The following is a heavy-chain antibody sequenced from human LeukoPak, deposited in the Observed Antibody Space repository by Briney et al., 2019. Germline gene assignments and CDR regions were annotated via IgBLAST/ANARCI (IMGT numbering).Heavy chain of an antibody. CDR1: GFSISSFW. D-gene: IGHD2-2*01. Sequence: HPGGSLRLSCAASGFSISSFWMSWVRHAPGKGLVWVSRINSDGSSTSYADAVKGRFTTSRDNAKNTLYLQMNSLRAEDTAVYYCARGYCTGTSCFAGLFDYWGQGILVTVSS. CDR2: INSDGSST. J-gene: IGHJ4*02. V-gene: IGHV3-74*01. CDR3: ARGYCTGTSCFAGLFDY.